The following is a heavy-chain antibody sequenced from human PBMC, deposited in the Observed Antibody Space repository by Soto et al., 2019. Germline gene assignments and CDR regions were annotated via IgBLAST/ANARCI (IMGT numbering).Heavy chain of an antibody. Sequence: GRSLRLSCATSGFTFSDYVMHWVRRAPGTGLEWVAFIWHDGGNKFYAESVKGRFTISRDNSKNTLYLQMTSLRAEDTAMYYCARDGDVNTGFGKDYWGQGTLVTVSS. CDR1: GFTFSDYV. CDR3: ARDGDVNTGFGKDY. J-gene: IGHJ4*02. V-gene: IGHV3-33*01. CDR2: IWHDGGNK. D-gene: IGHD3-16*01.